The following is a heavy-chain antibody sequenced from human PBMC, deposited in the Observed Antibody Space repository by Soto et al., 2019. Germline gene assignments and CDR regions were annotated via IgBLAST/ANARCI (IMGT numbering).Heavy chain of an antibody. Sequence: SETLSLTCAVYGGSFSGYYCSWIRQPPGKGLEWIGEINHSGSTNYNPSLKSRVTISVDTSKNQFSLKLSSVTAADTAVYYCARALPKYYYDSSGYYRQYYFDYWGQGTLVTVSS. D-gene: IGHD3-22*01. J-gene: IGHJ4*02. CDR3: ARALPKYYYDSSGYYRQYYFDY. CDR1: GGSFSGYY. V-gene: IGHV4-34*01. CDR2: INHSGST.